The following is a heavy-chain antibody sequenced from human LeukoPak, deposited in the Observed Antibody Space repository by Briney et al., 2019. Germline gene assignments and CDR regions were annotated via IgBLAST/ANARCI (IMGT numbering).Heavy chain of an antibody. Sequence: PGGSLRLSCAASGFTFSSSWMTWVRQAPGKGLEWVANINQDGSEKNYVDSVKGRFTISRDNAKNSLYLQMNSLRAEDTAVYYCAREVLGSYRNIYYGMDVWGQGTTVTVSS. CDR3: AREVLGSYRNIYYGMDV. CDR1: GFTFSSSW. D-gene: IGHD3-16*02. J-gene: IGHJ6*02. V-gene: IGHV3-7*01. CDR2: INQDGSEK.